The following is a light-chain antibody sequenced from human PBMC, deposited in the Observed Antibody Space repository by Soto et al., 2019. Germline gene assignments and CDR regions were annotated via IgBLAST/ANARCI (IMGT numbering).Light chain of an antibody. CDR1: QSVSKS. J-gene: IGKJ2*01. Sequence: EIVLTQSPATLSLSPGERATLSCRASQSVSKSLAWYQQKPGQAPRLLIYTTSNRATGIPARFSGSGSRTDFTLTISSLEPEDFATYYCQQSYSTPYTFGQGTKLEIK. CDR2: TTS. CDR3: QQSYSTPYT. V-gene: IGKV3-11*01.